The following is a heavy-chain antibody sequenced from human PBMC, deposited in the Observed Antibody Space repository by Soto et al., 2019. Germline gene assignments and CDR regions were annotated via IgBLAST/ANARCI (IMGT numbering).Heavy chain of an antibody. J-gene: IGHJ3*02. D-gene: IGHD3-3*01. CDR1: GFTFGDYA. V-gene: IGHV3-49*03. CDR2: IRSKAYGGTT. Sequence: GGSLRLSCTASGFTFGDYAMSWFRQAPGKGLEWVGFIRSKAYGGTTEYAASVKGRFTISRDDSKSIAYLQMNSLKTEDTAVYYCTREPTYYDFWSGYYLDAFDIWGQGTMVTVSS. CDR3: TREPTYYDFWSGYYLDAFDI.